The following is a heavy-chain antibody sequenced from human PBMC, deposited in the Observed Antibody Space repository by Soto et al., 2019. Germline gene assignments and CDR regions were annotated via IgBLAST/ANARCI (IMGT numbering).Heavy chain of an antibody. CDR2: ISAYKTNI. CDR1: GYTFPNYG. V-gene: IGHV1-18*01. D-gene: IGHD3-10*01. Sequence: ASVKVSCKASGYTFPNYGITWVRQAPGQGLEWMGWISAYKTNIKYAQKFQGRVTLTTDTSTSTAYMELRSLRSDDTAIYYCVRDLDGSGAYYTDXWGQGNLVTVS. CDR3: VRDLDGSGAYYTDX. J-gene: IGHJ4*02.